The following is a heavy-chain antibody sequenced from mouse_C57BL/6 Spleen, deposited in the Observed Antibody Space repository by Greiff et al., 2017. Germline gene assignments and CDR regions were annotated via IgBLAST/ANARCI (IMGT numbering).Heavy chain of an antibody. V-gene: IGHV7-3*01. CDR2: IRNQANGYTT. CDR1: GFTFTDYY. J-gene: IGHJ4*01. CDR3: ARYDCYLYAMDY. D-gene: IGHD2-3*01. Sequence: EVKLVESGGGLVQPGGSLSLSCAASGFTFTDYYMSWVRQPPGKALEWLGFIRNQANGYTTEYTASVKGRFTISRDNSQSILYLQMNALRAEDSATYYCARYDCYLYAMDYWGQGTSVTVSS.